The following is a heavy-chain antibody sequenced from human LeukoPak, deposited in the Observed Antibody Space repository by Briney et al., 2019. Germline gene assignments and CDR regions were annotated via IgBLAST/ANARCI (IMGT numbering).Heavy chain of an antibody. D-gene: IGHD1-14*01. V-gene: IGHV1-69*13. CDR3: ARATGYYYGMDV. J-gene: IGHJ6*02. CDR1: GGTFSSYA. CDR2: IIPIFGTA. Sequence: ASVKVSCKASGGTFSSYAISWVRQAPGQGLEWMGGIIPIFGTANYAQKFQGRVTITADESTSTAYMELSSLRSEDTAVYYCARATGYYYGMDVWGQGTTVTVSS.